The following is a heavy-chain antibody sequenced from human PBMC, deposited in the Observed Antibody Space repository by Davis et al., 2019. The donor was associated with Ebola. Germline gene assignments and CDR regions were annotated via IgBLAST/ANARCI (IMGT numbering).Heavy chain of an antibody. Sequence: AGSVKVSCKASGYSFKNYAISWVRQAPGQGLEWMGMINPNDGRTIYAQKFQGRVTVTRDTSTTTVYMDLSSLRSEDTALYYCTTPGGQDSGYDVFDIWGQGTMVTVSS. CDR2: INPNDGRT. CDR3: TTPGGQDSGYDVFDI. J-gene: IGHJ3*02. CDR1: GYSFKNYA. D-gene: IGHD5-12*01. V-gene: IGHV1-46*03.